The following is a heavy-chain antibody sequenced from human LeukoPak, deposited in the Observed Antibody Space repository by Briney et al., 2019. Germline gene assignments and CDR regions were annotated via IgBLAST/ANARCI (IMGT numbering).Heavy chain of an antibody. CDR2: IIPIFGTA. CDR3: ARSAAAASFDI. V-gene: IGHV1-69*05. Sequence: SVKVSCKASGGTFSSYAISWVRQAPGQGLEWMGGIIPIFGTANYAQKFQGRVTITRNTSISTAYMELSSLRSEDTAVYYCARSAAAASFDIWGQGTMVTVSS. CDR1: GGTFSSYA. J-gene: IGHJ3*02. D-gene: IGHD6-13*01.